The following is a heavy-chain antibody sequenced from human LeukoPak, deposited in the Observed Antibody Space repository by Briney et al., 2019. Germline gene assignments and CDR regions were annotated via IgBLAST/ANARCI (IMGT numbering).Heavy chain of an antibody. V-gene: IGHV5-51*03. CDR1: GYSFTSYW. CDR2: IYPGDSDT. CDR3: ASQYHYGSGTYYNAFDI. D-gene: IGHD3-10*01. J-gene: IGHJ3*02. Sequence: GESLKISCKGSGYSFTSYWIAWVCQMPGKGLEWMGIIYPGDSDTRYSPSFQGQVTISADKSISTAYLQWSSLKASDTAMYYCASQYHYGSGTYYNAFDIWGQGTMVTVSS.